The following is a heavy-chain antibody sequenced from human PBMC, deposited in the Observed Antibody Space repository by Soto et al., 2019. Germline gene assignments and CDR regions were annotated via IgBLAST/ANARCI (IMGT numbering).Heavy chain of an antibody. Sequence: SETLSLTCTVSGGSISSYYWSWIRQPPGKGLEWIGYIYYSGGTNYNPSLKSRVTISVDTSKNQFSLKLSSVTAADTAVYYCASTIAVAGTLDYWGQGTLVTVSS. CDR1: GGSISSYY. D-gene: IGHD6-19*01. CDR3: ASTIAVAGTLDY. J-gene: IGHJ4*02. CDR2: IYYSGGT. V-gene: IGHV4-59*01.